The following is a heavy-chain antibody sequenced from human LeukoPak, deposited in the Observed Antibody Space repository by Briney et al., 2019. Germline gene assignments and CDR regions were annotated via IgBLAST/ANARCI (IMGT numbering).Heavy chain of an antibody. D-gene: IGHD2-15*01. J-gene: IGHJ4*02. CDR3: ARDYQWWTHFDY. Sequence: RTGGSLRLSCAASGFTFSSYAMGWVRQAPGKGLEWVSSISGSGDTTYYADSVKGRFTISRDNSKNTLYLQMSSLRAEDTAVYYCARDYQWWTHFDYGGQGTLVTVSS. V-gene: IGHV3-23*01. CDR2: ISGSGDTT. CDR1: GFTFSSYA.